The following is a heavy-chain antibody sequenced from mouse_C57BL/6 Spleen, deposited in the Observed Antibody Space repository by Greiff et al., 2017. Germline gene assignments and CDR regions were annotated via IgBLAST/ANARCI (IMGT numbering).Heavy chain of an antibody. Sequence: VQLQQSGPELVKPGASVKIPCKASGYTFTDYNMDWVKQSHGKSLEWIGDINPNNGGTIYNQKFKGKATLTVDKSSSTAYMELRSLTSEDTAVYYCARRDGYYLVYLDYWGQGTTLTVSS. CDR1: GYTFTDYN. D-gene: IGHD2-3*01. CDR2: INPNNGGT. CDR3: ARRDGYYLVYLDY. J-gene: IGHJ2*01. V-gene: IGHV1-18*01.